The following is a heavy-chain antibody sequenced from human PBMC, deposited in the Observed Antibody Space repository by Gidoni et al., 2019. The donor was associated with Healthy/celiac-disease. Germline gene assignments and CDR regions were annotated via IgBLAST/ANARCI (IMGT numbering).Heavy chain of an antibody. V-gene: IGHV6-1*01. CDR2: TYCRSKCYN. CDR3: ARDIAAAGYYFDY. J-gene: IGHJ4*02. D-gene: IGHD6-13*01. Sequence: QVQLQQSGPGLVKPSPALSLTCAISGDSVSSNSAAWNWIRQSPSRGLEWLGRTYCRSKCYNDYAVSVKSRITINADTSKNQFSLQLNSVTPEDTAVYYCARDIAAAGYYFDYWGQGTLVTVSS. CDR1: GDSVSSNSAA.